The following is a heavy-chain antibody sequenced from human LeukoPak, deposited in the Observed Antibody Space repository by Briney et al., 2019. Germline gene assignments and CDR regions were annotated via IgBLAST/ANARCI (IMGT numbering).Heavy chain of an antibody. CDR1: GGTFSSYA. V-gene: IGHV1-69*13. D-gene: IGHD2-21*01. Sequence: AASVKVSCKASGGTFSSYAISWVRQAPGQGLEWMGGIIPIFGTANYAQKFQGRVTITADESTSTAYMELSSLRSEDTAVYYCARASYCSGDCYWGYFDYWGQGTLVTVSS. CDR2: IIPIFGTA. J-gene: IGHJ4*02. CDR3: ARASYCSGDCYWGYFDY.